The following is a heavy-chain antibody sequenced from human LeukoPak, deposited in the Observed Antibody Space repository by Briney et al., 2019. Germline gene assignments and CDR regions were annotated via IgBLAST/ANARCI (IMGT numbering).Heavy chain of an antibody. Sequence: GESLKISCKGSGYSFTSYWIGWVRQMPGKGLEWMGIIYPGDSDTRYSPSFQGQVTISADKSISTAYLQWSSLRASDTAVYYCARRGSCTSTSCYEYFDYWGQGTLVTVSS. CDR1: GYSFTSYW. V-gene: IGHV5-51*01. J-gene: IGHJ4*02. CDR3: ARRGSCTSTSCYEYFDY. D-gene: IGHD2-2*01. CDR2: IYPGDSDT.